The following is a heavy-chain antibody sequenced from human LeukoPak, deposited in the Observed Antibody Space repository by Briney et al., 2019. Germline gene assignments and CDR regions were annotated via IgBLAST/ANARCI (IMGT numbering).Heavy chain of an antibody. D-gene: IGHD6-13*01. CDR2: ISTSGGST. V-gene: IGHV3-23*01. Sequence: GGSLRLSCAASGFTFNNYAMSWVRQAPGKGLEWVSGISTSGGSTYYADSVKGRFTISRDNSKNTLYLQMNSLRAEDTAVYYCAKNIAAADSSGYYYYYMDVWGKGTTVTVSS. CDR3: AKNIAAADSSGYYYYYMDV. J-gene: IGHJ6*03. CDR1: GFTFNNYA.